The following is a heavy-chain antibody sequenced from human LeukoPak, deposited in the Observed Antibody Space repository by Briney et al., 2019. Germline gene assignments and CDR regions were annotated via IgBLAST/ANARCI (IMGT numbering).Heavy chain of an antibody. CDR2: ITYSGTT. J-gene: IGHJ4*02. CDR1: GASVSSGSYS. Sequence: PSETLSLTCTVSGASVSSGSYSWSRIRQPPGKGLEWVGSITYSGTTYYNPSLKSRVTISVDTSKSQFSLKLTSVTAADTAVYYCAPAYIWGSFRTFNYWGQGTLVTVSS. D-gene: IGHD3-16*02. V-gene: IGHV4-39*01. CDR3: APAYIWGSFRTFNY.